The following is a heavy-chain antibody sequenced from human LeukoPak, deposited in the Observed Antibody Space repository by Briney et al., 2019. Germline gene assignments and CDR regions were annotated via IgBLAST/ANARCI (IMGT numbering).Heavy chain of an antibody. CDR1: GFTFSSYI. CDR2: ISSSSSYI. Sequence: GGSLRLSCAASGFTFSSYIMNWVRQAPGKGLEWVSSISSSSSYIYYADSVKGRFTISRDNAKNSLYLQMNSLRAEDTAVYYCARDLKRPDYYFDYWGQGTLVTVSS. V-gene: IGHV3-21*01. CDR3: ARDLKRPDYYFDY. D-gene: IGHD1-1*01. J-gene: IGHJ4*02.